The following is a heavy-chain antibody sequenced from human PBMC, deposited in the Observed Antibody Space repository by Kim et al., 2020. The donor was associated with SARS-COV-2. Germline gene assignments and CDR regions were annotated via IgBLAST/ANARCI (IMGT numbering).Heavy chain of an antibody. CDR1: GYSISSGYY. CDR3: ARGIPPWGSLFDY. V-gene: IGHV4-38-2*02. Sequence: SETLSLTCTVSGYSISSGYYWGWIRQPPGKGLEWIGSIYHSGSTYYNPSLKSRVTISVDTSKNQFSLKLSSVTAADTAVYYCARGIPPWGSLFDYWGQGTLVTVSS. J-gene: IGHJ4*02. CDR2: IYHSGST. D-gene: IGHD3-16*01.